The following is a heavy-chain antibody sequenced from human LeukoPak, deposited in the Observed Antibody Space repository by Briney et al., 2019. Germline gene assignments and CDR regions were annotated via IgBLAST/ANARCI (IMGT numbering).Heavy chain of an antibody. D-gene: IGHD2-21*02. Sequence: GASVKLSCKASGYTFITYYMHWVRQAPGQGLEWMGIINLSGGSTSYAQKFQGRVTMTGDTSTSTVYMELSSLRSEDTAVYYCARSRLLLDYWGQGTLVTVSS. CDR1: GYTFITYY. V-gene: IGHV1-46*01. CDR3: ARSRLLLDY. CDR2: INLSGGST. J-gene: IGHJ4*02.